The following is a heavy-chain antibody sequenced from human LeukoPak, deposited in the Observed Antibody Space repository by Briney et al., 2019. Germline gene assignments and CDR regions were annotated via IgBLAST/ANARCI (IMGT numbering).Heavy chain of an antibody. J-gene: IGHJ3*02. D-gene: IGHD2-8*02. CDR1: GFNFDTYF. CDR2: ISGRGDRT. CDR3: AKDLRNIRTLVDLQMI. Sequence: GGSLRLSCAASGFNFDTYFMAWVRQAPGKGPEWVSAISGRGDRTYYADALKGRFTISRDNSKNTVFLQMSSLRAEDTAIYYCAKDLRNIRTLVDLQMIWGQGTLVIVSS. V-gene: IGHV3-23*01.